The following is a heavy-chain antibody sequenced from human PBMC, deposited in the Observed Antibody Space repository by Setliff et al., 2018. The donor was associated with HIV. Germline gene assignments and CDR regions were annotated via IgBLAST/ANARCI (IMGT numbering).Heavy chain of an antibody. Sequence: GGSLRLSCAASGFAFSGHQMSWVRQAPGKGLEWVAKIKQDGSDKYYVDSVKGRFTISRDNAKNSLYLQMNSLRAEDTAMYYCARDWRHGWYPHFQFWGQGTLVTAPQ. V-gene: IGHV3-7*01. CDR2: IKQDGSDK. CDR1: GFAFSGHQ. CDR3: ARDWRHGWYPHFQF. D-gene: IGHD6-19*01. J-gene: IGHJ4*02.